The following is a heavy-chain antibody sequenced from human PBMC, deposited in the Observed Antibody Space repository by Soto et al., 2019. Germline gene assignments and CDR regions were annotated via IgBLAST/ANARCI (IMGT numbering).Heavy chain of an antibody. J-gene: IGHJ4*02. V-gene: IGHV3-23*01. D-gene: IGHD6-19*01. CDR3: AKRSSYSCGWHFDC. Sequence: EVQLLESGGGLVQPGGSLRLSCAASGFTVGSYAMNWVRKSPGKWLVWVSAVSGSGGGTYYADSVKGRFTISRDDSRNTLYLQMTRRRAEDTAGYYCAKRSSYSCGWHFDCWGQGTVVTVST. CDR2: VSGSGGGT. CDR1: GFTVGSYA.